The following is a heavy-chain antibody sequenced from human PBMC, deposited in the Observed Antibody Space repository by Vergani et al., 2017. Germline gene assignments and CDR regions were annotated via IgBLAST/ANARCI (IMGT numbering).Heavy chain of an antibody. D-gene: IGHD4-11*01. CDR3: ARVNTETNGHLYYYYYMDV. V-gene: IGHV4-34*01. CDR2: IDHTGRP. J-gene: IGHJ6*03. CDR1: GGSFTSYH. Sequence: QVKLQQWGGGLLKPSETLSLTCVVNGGSFTSYHWTWIRQSPGEGLGWVGDIDHTGRPDYNPSLKSRRTMSVDKSRNQFSLTLNSVTATDTAIYFCARVNTETNGHLYYYYYMDVWGQGTAVTVS.